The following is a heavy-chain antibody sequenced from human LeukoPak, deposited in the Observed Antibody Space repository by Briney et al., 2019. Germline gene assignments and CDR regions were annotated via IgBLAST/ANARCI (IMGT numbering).Heavy chain of an antibody. CDR1: GGSFSGYY. V-gene: IGHV4-34*01. CDR2: INHSGST. Sequence: PSETLSLTCAVYGGSFSGYYWSWIRRPPGKGLEWIGEINHSGSTNYNPSLKSRVTISVDTSKNQFSLKLSSVTAADTAVYYCARQQRSTNYDFWSGYYGPPPINWFDPWGQGTLVTVSS. CDR3: ARQQRSTNYDFWSGYYGPPPINWFDP. D-gene: IGHD3-3*01. J-gene: IGHJ5*02.